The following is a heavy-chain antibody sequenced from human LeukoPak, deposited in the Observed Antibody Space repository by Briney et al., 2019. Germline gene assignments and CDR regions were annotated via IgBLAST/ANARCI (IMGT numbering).Heavy chain of an antibody. CDR2: IKEDGTEE. D-gene: IGHD1/OR15-1a*01. CDR3: ARWNNDWEFDY. J-gene: IGHJ4*02. CDR1: GFTFSSSW. Sequence: PGGSLRLSCAASGFTFSSSWMTWVRQAPGKGLEWVAHIKEDGTEEYYVDSVKGRFIISRDNAKNSLSLQMNSLRAEDTAVYYCARWNNDWEFDYWGQGTLVSVSS. V-gene: IGHV3-7*05.